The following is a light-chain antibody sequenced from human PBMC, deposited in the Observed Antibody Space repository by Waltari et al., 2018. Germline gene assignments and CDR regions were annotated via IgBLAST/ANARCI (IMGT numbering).Light chain of an antibody. CDR2: GAN. CDR1: QNANSNY. CDR3: QQYGNSPRA. J-gene: IGKJ1*01. V-gene: IGKV3-20*01. Sequence: ENVLTQSPGTLSLSPGERATLSCRASQNANSNYLAWYQQKPGQAPRLLIYGANIRATGIPDRFTGSGSGTDFTLTISRLEPEDFAVYYCQQYGNSPRAFGQGTEVEIK.